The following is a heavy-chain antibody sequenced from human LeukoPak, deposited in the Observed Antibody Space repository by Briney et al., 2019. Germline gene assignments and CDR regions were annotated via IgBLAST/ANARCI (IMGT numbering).Heavy chain of an antibody. CDR1: GCGFKRYW. Sequence: GGALEISLPGSGCGFKRYWIGWGRPVPGQGAGGVGTIYPDDSHPRYRPSFQGQVTISAHKPIRTAYLQWSSLKASDTAIYYCARLGLEAYANARYYYLDYWGQGALVTVSS. D-gene: IGHD3-16*02. J-gene: IGHJ4*02. CDR2: IYPDDSHP. CDR3: ARLGLEAYANARYYYLDY. V-gene: IGHV5-51*01.